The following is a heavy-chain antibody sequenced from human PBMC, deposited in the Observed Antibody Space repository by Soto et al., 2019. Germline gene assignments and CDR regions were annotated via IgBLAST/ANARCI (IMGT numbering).Heavy chain of an antibody. CDR1: GFIFSNAW. J-gene: IGHJ4*02. V-gene: IGHV3-15*07. CDR2: VKSKTDGGTS. D-gene: IGHD3-22*01. Sequence: EGSLRLSCAASGFIFSNAWINWVRQAPGKGLEWVGRVKSKTDGGTSDYAAPVKGRFAVSRDDSRNMVYLQMNSLETEDTGIYYCTTDSYSSIIVVRFDYWGQGTVVTVSS. CDR3: TTDSYSSIIVVRFDY.